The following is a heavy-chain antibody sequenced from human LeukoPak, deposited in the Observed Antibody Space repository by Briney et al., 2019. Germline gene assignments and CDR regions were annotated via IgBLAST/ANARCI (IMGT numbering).Heavy chain of an antibody. CDR3: AREIESSDEWLFQYYYHYYMDV. J-gene: IGHJ6*03. Sequence: GGSLRLSCAASGITFNYWMSWVRQAPGKGLEWVANIKQDGSEKNYVDSVKGRFTISRDNAKNSLYLQMNSLRAEDTAVYYCAREIESSDEWLFQYYYHYYMDVWGKGTTVTVSS. CDR2: IKQDGSEK. D-gene: IGHD3-3*01. CDR1: GITFNYW. V-gene: IGHV3-7*01.